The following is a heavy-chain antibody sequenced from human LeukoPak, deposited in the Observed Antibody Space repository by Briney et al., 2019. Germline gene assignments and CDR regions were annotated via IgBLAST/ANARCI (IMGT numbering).Heavy chain of an antibody. V-gene: IGHV1-46*01. CDR1: GYTFTSYY. J-gene: IGHJ5*02. CDR3: ARGAVDFGVFTGWFDP. CDR2: INPSGGST. D-gene: IGHD3-10*01. Sequence: ASVKVSCKASGYTFTSYYMHWVRQAPGQGLEWMGIINPSGGSTSYAQKFQGRVTMTRDMSTSTVYMELSSLRSEDTAVYYCARGAVDFGVFTGWFDPWGQGTLVTVSS.